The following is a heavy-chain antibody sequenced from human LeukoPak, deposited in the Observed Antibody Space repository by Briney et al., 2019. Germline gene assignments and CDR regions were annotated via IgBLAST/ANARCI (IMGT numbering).Heavy chain of an antibody. CDR2: ISGGGDTA. CDR3: AKIGYYGSGSYWEGYFDY. J-gene: IGHJ4*02. D-gene: IGHD3-10*01. Sequence: PGGSLRLSCAASGFSFGGHAMYWVRQAPGKGLEWVAGISGGGDTAYYADSVSGRFTISRDIPKNTVYLQMNGLRVEDTAVYHCAKIGYYGSGSYWEGYFDYWGQGTLVIVSS. CDR1: GFSFGGHA. V-gene: IGHV3-23*01.